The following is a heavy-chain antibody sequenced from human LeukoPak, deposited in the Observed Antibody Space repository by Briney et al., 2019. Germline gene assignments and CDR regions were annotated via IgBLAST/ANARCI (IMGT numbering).Heavy chain of an antibody. V-gene: IGHV4-39*01. CDR3: ARHGLLNGGNSPIDY. CDR1: GGSISSSSYY. Sequence: KPSETLSLTCTVSGGSISSSSYYWGWIRQPPGKGLEWIGSIYYSGSTYYNPSLKSRVTISVDTSKNQFSLKLSSVTAADTAVYYCARHGLLNGGNSPIDYWGQGTLVTVSS. CDR2: IYYSGST. D-gene: IGHD4-23*01. J-gene: IGHJ4*02.